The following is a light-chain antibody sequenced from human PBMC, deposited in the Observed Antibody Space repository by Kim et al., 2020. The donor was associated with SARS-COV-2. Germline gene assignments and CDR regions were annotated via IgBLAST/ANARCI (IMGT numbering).Light chain of an antibody. Sequence: SAAVGDRVTITCRASQSISSWLAWYQQKPGKAPKLLIYKESSLESGVPSRFSGSGSGTEFTLTISSLQAEDFATYFCQQYYSDWTFGQGTKVDIK. CDR1: QSISSW. V-gene: IGKV1-5*03. CDR3: QQYYSDWT. J-gene: IGKJ1*01. CDR2: KES.